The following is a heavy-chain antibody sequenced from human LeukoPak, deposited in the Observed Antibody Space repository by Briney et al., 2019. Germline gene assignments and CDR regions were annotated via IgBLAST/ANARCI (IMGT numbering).Heavy chain of an antibody. Sequence: SVKVSCKASGGTFSNHAISWVRQAPGEGLEWMGRIIPIVGIAKYAQKFQGKVTITADKSTSTAYMEMSSLSSEDTAVYYCARDPRDTSTGYYWTRRFDTWGQGTLVTVSS. CDR3: ARDPRDTSTGYYWTRRFDT. CDR1: GGTFSNHA. CDR2: IIPIVGIA. V-gene: IGHV1-69*04. D-gene: IGHD3-9*01. J-gene: IGHJ5*02.